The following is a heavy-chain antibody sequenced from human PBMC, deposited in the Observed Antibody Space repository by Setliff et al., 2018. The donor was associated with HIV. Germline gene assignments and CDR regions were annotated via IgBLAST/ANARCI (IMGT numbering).Heavy chain of an antibody. CDR2: IYTSGST. CDR3: ARLRGLNLEPFDY. D-gene: IGHD1-1*01. J-gene: IGHJ4*02. CDR1: GISINGYY. V-gene: IGHV4-4*08. Sequence: SETLSLTCSVSGISINGYYWSWIRQPPGKGLEWIGYIYTSGSTNYNPSLKSRVTISVDTSKNQFSLKLSSVTAADTAVYYCARLRGLNLEPFDYWGQGTLVTVSS.